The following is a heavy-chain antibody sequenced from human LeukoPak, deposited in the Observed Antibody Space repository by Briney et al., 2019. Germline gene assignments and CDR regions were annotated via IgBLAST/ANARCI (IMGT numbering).Heavy chain of an antibody. D-gene: IGHD3-22*01. CDR1: GFTSSSYS. Sequence: GGPLRLSCAASGFTSSSYSMNWVRQAPGKGLEWVSYISSSSSTIYYADSVKGRFTISRDNAKNSLYLQMNSLRAEDTAVYYCARAHYYDSALHTARYYFDYWGQGTLVTVSS. J-gene: IGHJ4*02. CDR2: ISSSSSTI. CDR3: ARAHYYDSALHTARYYFDY. V-gene: IGHV3-48*04.